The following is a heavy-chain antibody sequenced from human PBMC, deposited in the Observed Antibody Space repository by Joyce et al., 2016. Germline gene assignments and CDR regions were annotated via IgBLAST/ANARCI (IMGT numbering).Heavy chain of an antibody. CDR2: ISYDGTNK. Sequence: QVQLVESGGGVVQPGRYLRLSCAASGFTFSTYGMHWVRQAPGKGLEWVAVISYDGTNKYYVDSVKGRFTISRDNSKNTLYLQMISLRTEDTAVYYCAKSYGDLDWYFDLWGRGTLVTVSS. J-gene: IGHJ2*01. CDR3: AKSYGDLDWYFDL. CDR1: GFTFSTYG. D-gene: IGHD4-17*01. V-gene: IGHV3-30*18.